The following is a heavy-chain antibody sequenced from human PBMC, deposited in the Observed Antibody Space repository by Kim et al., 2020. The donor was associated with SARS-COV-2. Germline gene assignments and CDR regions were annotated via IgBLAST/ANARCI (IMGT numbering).Heavy chain of an antibody. D-gene: IGHD3-10*01. J-gene: IGHJ2*01. V-gene: IGHV3-23*01. CDR2: T. CDR3: AKNMGLRHFDL. Sequence: TYYADTVKGRFTIARDNSKSTLYLQMNSLRAEDTAVYYCAKNMGLRHFDLWGRGTLVTVSS.